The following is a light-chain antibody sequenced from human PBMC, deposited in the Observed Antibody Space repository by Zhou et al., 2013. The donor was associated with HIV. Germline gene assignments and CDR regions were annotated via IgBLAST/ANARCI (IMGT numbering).Light chain of an antibody. J-gene: IGKJ2*01. CDR1: QSISYY. CDR2: DAS. CDR3: QQRSTWPMYT. Sequence: EIVLTQSPGTLSLSPGERATLSCRASQSISYYLAWYQQRPGQAPRLLIYDASNRATGIPARFSGSGSGTDFTLTISTLESEDFAVYYCQQRSTWPMYTFGQGTKVEIK. V-gene: IGKV3-11*01.